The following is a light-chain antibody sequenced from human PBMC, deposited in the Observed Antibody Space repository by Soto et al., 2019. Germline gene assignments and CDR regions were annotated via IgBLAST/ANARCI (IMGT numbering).Light chain of an antibody. J-gene: IGKJ1*01. CDR1: QTISRY. V-gene: IGKV1-5*01. CDR2: DAS. CDR3: QQYNSYPA. Sequence: DFQMTQSPSSLSASIGDRVTITCRASQTISRYLNWYQQKPGKAPKLLIYDASSLESGVPSRFSGSGSGTEFTLTISSLQPDDFATYYCQQYNSYPAFGQGTKVDIK.